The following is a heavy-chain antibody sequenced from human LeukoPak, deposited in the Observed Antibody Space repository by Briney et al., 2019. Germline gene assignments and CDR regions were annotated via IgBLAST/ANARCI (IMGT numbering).Heavy chain of an antibody. Sequence: KPSETLSLTCSVPGGSVSSHYWSWIRQSPGKGLEWIGYIHNSGRTNYNPSHKSRVTGFVDTSKNQVSLRLSSVSAADTAVYYCARHGTISSESYFDYWGQGALVTVSS. CDR2: IHNSGRT. CDR3: ARHGTISSESYFDY. V-gene: IGHV4-59*08. D-gene: IGHD1-14*01. CDR1: GGSVSSHY. J-gene: IGHJ4*02.